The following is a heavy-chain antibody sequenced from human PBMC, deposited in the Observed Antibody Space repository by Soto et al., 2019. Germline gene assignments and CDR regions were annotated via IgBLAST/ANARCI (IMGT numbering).Heavy chain of an antibody. V-gene: IGHV4-30-4*01. Sequence: SETLSLTCTVSGASIISGEHYWSWIRQAPGKGLEWIGLIYYTGITDYNPSLKSRVAISLDTSRNQFSLKLNSVTAADTAVYYCARDVGSSHGPGHPHYFDYWGQGTLVTVSS. CDR1: GASIISGEHY. J-gene: IGHJ4*02. CDR3: ARDVGSSHGPGHPHYFDY. D-gene: IGHD2-2*01. CDR2: IYYTGIT.